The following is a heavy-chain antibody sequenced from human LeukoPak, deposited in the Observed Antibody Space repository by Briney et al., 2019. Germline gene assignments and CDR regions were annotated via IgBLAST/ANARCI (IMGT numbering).Heavy chain of an antibody. CDR2: IYYSGST. Sequence: SETLSLTCTVSGGSISSSSYYWGWIRQPPGKGLEWIGSIYYSGSTNYNPSLKSRVTISVDTSKNQFSLKLSSVTAADTAVYYCARECGGSSWYNPRMSYSFDPWGQGTLVTVSS. J-gene: IGHJ5*02. CDR1: GGSISSSSYY. D-gene: IGHD6-13*01. V-gene: IGHV4-39*07. CDR3: ARECGGSSWYNPRMSYSFDP.